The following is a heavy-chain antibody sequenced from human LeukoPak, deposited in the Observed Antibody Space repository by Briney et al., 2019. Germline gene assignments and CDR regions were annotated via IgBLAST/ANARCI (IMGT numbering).Heavy chain of an antibody. CDR3: ARDLGATIFDFDY. CDR1: GFTFSTYT. V-gene: IGHV3-48*01. Sequence: HTGGSLRLPCAASGFTFSTYTMNWVRQAPGKGLDWVSSISSIGSTIYYAGSVKGRFTISRDNAKNSLYLQMNSLRVEDTAVYYCARDLGATIFDFDYWGQGTLVTVSS. D-gene: IGHD1-26*01. J-gene: IGHJ4*02. CDR2: ISSIGSTI.